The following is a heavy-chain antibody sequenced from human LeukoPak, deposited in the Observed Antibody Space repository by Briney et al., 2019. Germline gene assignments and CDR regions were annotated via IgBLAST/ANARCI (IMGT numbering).Heavy chain of an antibody. Sequence: PSETLSLTCTVSGGYIRSYYWSWIRQPPGKGLEWIGYIYYSGSTNYNPSLKCRVTISVDTSKKQLSLKLSSVTAADTAVYYCARVYYSSSYDYWYFDLWGRGTLVTVSS. CDR3: ARVYYSSSYDYWYFDL. D-gene: IGHD6-13*01. J-gene: IGHJ2*01. CDR1: GGYIRSYY. V-gene: IGHV4-59*01. CDR2: IYYSGST.